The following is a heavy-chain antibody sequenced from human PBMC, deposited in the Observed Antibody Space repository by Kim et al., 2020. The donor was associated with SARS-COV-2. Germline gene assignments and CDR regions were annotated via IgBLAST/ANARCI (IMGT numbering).Heavy chain of an antibody. CDR2: ISSSSSYI. Sequence: GGSLRLSCAASGFTFSSYSMNWVRQAPGKGLEWVSSISSSSSYIYYADSVKGRFTISRDNAKNSLYLQMNSLRAEDTAVYYCARVFGGSPNEPFVYWGQGTQVTVSS. V-gene: IGHV3-21*01. CDR1: GFTFSSYS. J-gene: IGHJ4*02. D-gene: IGHD2-15*01. CDR3: ARVFGGSPNEPFVY.